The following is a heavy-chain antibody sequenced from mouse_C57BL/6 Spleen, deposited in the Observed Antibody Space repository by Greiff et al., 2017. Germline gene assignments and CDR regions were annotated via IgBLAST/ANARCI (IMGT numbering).Heavy chain of an antibody. CDR2: ISSGGSYT. D-gene: IGHD1-1*01. J-gene: IGHJ2*01. CDR1: GFTFSSYG. CDR3: ARQLTTVVATGDYFDY. V-gene: IGHV5-6*01. Sequence: EVQLVESGGDLVKPGGSLKLSCAASGFTFSSYGMSWVRQTPDKRLEWVATISSGGSYTYYPDSVKGRFTISRDNAKNTLYLQMSSLKSEDTAMYYCARQLTTVVATGDYFDYWGQGTTLTVSS.